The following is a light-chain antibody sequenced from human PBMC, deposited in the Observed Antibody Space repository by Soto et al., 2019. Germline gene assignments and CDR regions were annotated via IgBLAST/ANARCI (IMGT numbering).Light chain of an antibody. J-gene: IGKJ3*01. Sequence: DIQMTQSPSSLSASVGDRVTITCQASQDISNYLNWYQQKPGKAPKLLIYDASNLETEVPSRFSGSGSGTDFTFTISSLQPEDIATYYCQQYDNLPLTFRPGTKVDIK. CDR1: QDISNY. CDR3: QQYDNLPLT. CDR2: DAS. V-gene: IGKV1-33*01.